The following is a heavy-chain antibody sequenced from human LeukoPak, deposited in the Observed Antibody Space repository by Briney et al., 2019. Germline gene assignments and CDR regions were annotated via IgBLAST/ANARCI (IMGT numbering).Heavy chain of an antibody. Sequence: ASVKVSCKASGYTFTSYDISWVRQAPGQGLEWMGWVSAYNGNTNYAQKLQGRVTMTTDTSTSTAYMELRSLRSDDTAVYYCARIVPAAKRNWFDPWGQGTLVTVSS. V-gene: IGHV1-18*01. J-gene: IGHJ5*02. CDR2: VSAYNGNT. CDR1: GYTFTSYD. D-gene: IGHD2-2*01. CDR3: ARIVPAAKRNWFDP.